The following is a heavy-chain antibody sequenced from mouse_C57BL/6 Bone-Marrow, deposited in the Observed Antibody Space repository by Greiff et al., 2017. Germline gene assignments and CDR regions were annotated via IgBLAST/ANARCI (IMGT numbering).Heavy chain of an antibody. J-gene: IGHJ2*01. D-gene: IGHD1-1*01. CDR2: ISDGGSYT. CDR1: GFTFSSYA. CDR3: ARVALFIGLPYYFDY. Sequence: EVKLVESGGGLVKPGGSLKLSCAASGFTFSSYAMSWVRQTPEKRLEWVATISDGGSYTYYPDNVKGRFTISRDNAKNNLSLQMSHLKSEDTAMYYCARVALFIGLPYYFDYWGQGTTLTVSS. V-gene: IGHV5-4*03.